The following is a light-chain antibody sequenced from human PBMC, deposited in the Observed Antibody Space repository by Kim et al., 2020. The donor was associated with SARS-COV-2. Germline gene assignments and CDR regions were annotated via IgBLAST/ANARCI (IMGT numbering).Light chain of an antibody. CDR2: DPS. CDR1: QSVSRD. CDR3: EQRSNWLPYA. Sequence: SSPGERATLSCGAGQSVSRDIAWYQHRPGQAPGLLIYDPSNRATGTPARFSGSGSGTDFTLSISSLEPEDFAVYYCEQRSNWLPYAFGQGTKLE. J-gene: IGKJ2*01. V-gene: IGKV3-11*01.